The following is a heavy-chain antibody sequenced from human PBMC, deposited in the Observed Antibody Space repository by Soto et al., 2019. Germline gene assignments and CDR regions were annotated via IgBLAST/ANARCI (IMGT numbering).Heavy chain of an antibody. V-gene: IGHV4-59*01. Sequence: SETLSLTCTVSGGSISSYYWSWIRQPPGKGLEWIGYIYYSGSTNYNPSLKSRVTISVDTSKNQFSLKLSSVTAADTAVYYCARAYGDYEYYYYGMDVWGQGTTVTVSS. D-gene: IGHD4-17*01. CDR3: ARAYGDYEYYYYGMDV. J-gene: IGHJ6*02. CDR2: IYYSGST. CDR1: GGSISSYY.